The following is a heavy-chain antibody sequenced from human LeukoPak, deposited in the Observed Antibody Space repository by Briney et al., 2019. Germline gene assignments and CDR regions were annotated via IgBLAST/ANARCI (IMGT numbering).Heavy chain of an antibody. V-gene: IGHV5-51*01. Sequence: GEPLRISCKCSGFDFTAYGIAWVRQMPGKGLEWMGNIYPGGSNGRYSPSFQGQVTMSADKSITTVYLQWSSLKASDTAMYYCARHFHSAWFGFWGQGNLVTVSS. CDR3: ARHFHSAWFGF. J-gene: IGHJ4*02. CDR2: IYPGGSNG. D-gene: IGHD5-18*01. CDR1: GFDFTAYG.